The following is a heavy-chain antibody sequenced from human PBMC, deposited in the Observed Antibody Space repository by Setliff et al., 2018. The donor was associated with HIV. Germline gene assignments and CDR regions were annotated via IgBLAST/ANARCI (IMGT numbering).Heavy chain of an antibody. CDR2: ISHSGATI. CDR1: GFTFSDYE. CDR3: ATDPRRLSY. D-gene: IGHD2-21*01. Sequence: LRLSCSASGFTFSDYEINWVRQAPGKGLEWISYISHSGATIYYADSVKGRFTISRDNAKNSLYLQMNSLRAEDTAVYYCATDPRRLSYWGQGTLVTVPQ. V-gene: IGHV3-48*03. J-gene: IGHJ4*02.